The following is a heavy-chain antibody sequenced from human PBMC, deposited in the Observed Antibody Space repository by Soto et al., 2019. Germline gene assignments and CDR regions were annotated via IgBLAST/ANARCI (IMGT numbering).Heavy chain of an antibody. D-gene: IGHD2-15*01. CDR1: GFSLSTSGVG. CDR2: IYWDDDK. J-gene: IGHJ6*02. CDR3: AYLPCSGGSCYWFSYSGMDV. Sequence: QITLKESGPTLVKPTQTLTLTCTFSGFSLSTSGVGVAWIRQPPGKALEWLALIYWDDDKRYRPSLETRLTITNDTSKTQVVLTMTNVDSVDTATYYCAYLPCSGGSCYWFSYSGMDVWGQGTTVIVSS. V-gene: IGHV2-5*02.